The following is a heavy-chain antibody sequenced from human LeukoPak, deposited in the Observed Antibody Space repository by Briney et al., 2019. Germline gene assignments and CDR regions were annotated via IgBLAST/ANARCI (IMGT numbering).Heavy chain of an antibody. CDR1: GGTFRSYA. J-gene: IGHJ4*02. CDR3: XXXGXXXXXYXXRXXDY. D-gene: IGHD3-3*01. V-gene: IGHV1-69*06. CDR2: IIPIFDTA. Sequence: CXXXGGTFRSYAINWVRQASGQGLEWMGGIIPIFDTANNAQKFQGRVTITADKSTSTAYMEMSSLTSEDTAVNYCXXXGXXXXXYXXRXXDYWGQGTLVTVSA.